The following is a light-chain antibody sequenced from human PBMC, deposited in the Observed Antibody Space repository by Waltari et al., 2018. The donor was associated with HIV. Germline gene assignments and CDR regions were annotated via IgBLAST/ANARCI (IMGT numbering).Light chain of an antibody. V-gene: IGLV2-11*01. J-gene: IGLJ2*01. CDR3: CSYADNYPVV. Sequence: SALTQPRSVSGSPGQSVTISCTGTSSDVGGYNYVSWYQHHPGKAPKFMIYDVNKRPSGVPDRFSGSKSGNTASLTISGLQAEDEADYYCCSYADNYPVVFGGWTKLTVL. CDR1: SSDVGGYNY. CDR2: DVN.